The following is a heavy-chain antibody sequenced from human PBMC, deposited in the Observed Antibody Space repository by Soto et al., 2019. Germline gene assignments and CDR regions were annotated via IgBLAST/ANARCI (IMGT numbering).Heavy chain of an antibody. CDR2: IDWDDDK. Sequence: SGPTLVNPTQTLTLTCTFSGFSLSTSGMCVSWIRQPPGKALEWLALIDWDDDKYYNTSLKTRLTISKDTSKNQVVLTMTNMDPVDTATYYCAHLNTRGYYFDYWGRGALVTVSS. CDR1: GFSLSTSGMC. J-gene: IGHJ4*02. V-gene: IGHV2-70*12. CDR3: AHLNTRGYYFDY.